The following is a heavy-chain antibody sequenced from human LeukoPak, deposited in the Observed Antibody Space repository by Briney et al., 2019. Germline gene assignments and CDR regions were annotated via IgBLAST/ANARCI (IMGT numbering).Heavy chain of an antibody. Sequence: QSGGSLRLSCAASGFTFSSYGMHWVRQAPGKGLEWVAVISYDGSNKYYADSVKGRFTISRDNSKNTLYLQMNSLRAEDTAVYYCAKVGSGSCYWGQGTLVTVSS. CDR3: AKVGSGSCY. V-gene: IGHV3-30*18. J-gene: IGHJ4*02. CDR1: GFTFSSYG. CDR2: ISYDGSNK. D-gene: IGHD1-26*01.